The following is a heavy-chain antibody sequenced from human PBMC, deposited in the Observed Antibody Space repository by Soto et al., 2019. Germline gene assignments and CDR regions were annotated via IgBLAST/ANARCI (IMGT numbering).Heavy chain of an antibody. CDR2: ISGSGGST. V-gene: IGHV3-23*01. J-gene: IGHJ5*02. Sequence: GGSLRLSCAASGFTFSSYAMSWVRQAPGKGLEWVSAISGSGGSTYYADSVKGRFTISRDNSKNTLYLQMNSLRAEDTAVYYCAKAAREYQLLSRGWFDPWGQGTLVTVSS. D-gene: IGHD2-2*01. CDR3: AKAAREYQLLSRGWFDP. CDR1: GFTFSSYA.